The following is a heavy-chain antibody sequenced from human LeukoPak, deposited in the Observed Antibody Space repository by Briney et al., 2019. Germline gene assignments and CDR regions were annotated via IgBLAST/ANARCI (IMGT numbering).Heavy chain of an antibody. CDR2: INAGNGKT. D-gene: IGHD3-22*01. Sequence: ASVTVSYKASGYIFTNYAMHWVGQAPGQRGEWMGWINAGNGKTKYSQNFQGRVTITRDTSASTANMELSSLISEDTAVYYCARDTGLSRYYDNSGYYDAGRWFDPWGQGTLVTVSS. J-gene: IGHJ5*02. CDR1: GYIFTNYA. CDR3: ARDTGLSRYYDNSGYYDAGRWFDP. V-gene: IGHV1-3*01.